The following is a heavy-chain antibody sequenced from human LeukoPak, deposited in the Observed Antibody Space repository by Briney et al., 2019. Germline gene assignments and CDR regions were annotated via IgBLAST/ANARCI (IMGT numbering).Heavy chain of an antibody. CDR2: INPNSGGT. CDR3: ARWHDGFDGFDF. V-gene: IGHV1-2*02. CDR1: RGIFTGHY. Sequence: ASVKDSCKASRGIFTGHYLHCVRQAPGQGLEWMGCINPNSGGTNYALRFQGRVTMTSDTSIRTAYMDLSGLRSDDTAVFYCARWHDGFDGFDFWGQGTMVTVSS. D-gene: IGHD3-10*01. J-gene: IGHJ3*01.